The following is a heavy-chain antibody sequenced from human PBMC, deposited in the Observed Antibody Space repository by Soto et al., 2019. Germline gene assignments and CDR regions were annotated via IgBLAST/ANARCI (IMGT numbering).Heavy chain of an antibody. CDR2: INHSGGST. CDR3: ARGPMVRGVIGYFGRDV. CDR1: GYTFTTYY. V-gene: IGHV1-46*03. Sequence: QVQLVQSGAEVKKPGASVKVSCKASGYTFTTYYMHWVRQAPGQGLEWMGIINHSGGSTSYAQKFQGRVTVTRDTSTSTVYMELSSLRSEDTAVYYCARGPMVRGVIGYFGRDVWGQGTTVTVSS. D-gene: IGHD3-10*01. J-gene: IGHJ6*02.